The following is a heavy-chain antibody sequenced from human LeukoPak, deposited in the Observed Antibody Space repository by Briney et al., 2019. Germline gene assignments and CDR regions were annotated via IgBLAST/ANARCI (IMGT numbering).Heavy chain of an antibody. J-gene: IGHJ4*02. CDR1: GYSFTSYW. Sequence: GESLRISCKGSGYSFTSYWIGWVRQMPGIGLEWMGIIYPGDSDSRYSPSFQGQVTISADKSISTAYLQWSSLKASDTAMYYCARQVAYTSGRTFDFWGQGTLVTVSS. CDR3: ARQVAYTSGRTFDF. V-gene: IGHV5-51*01. D-gene: IGHD6-19*01. CDR2: IYPGDSDS.